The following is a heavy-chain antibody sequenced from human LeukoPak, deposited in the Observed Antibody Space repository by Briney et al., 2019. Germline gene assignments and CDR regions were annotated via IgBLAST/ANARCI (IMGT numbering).Heavy chain of an antibody. V-gene: IGHV1-69*01. J-gene: IGHJ4*02. CDR1: GGTFSSYA. D-gene: IGHD3-10*01. Sequence: SVKVSFKAAGGTFSSYALSWLRQAPGQGLGWMGGIIPIFGTANYAQKFQGRVTITADESTSTAYMELSSLRSDDTAVYYCAREYGSGSYTGIDYWGQGTLVTVSS. CDR3: AREYGSGSYTGIDY. CDR2: IIPIFGTA.